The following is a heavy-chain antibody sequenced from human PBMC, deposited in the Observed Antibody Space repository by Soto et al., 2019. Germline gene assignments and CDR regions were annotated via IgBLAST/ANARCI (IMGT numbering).Heavy chain of an antibody. V-gene: IGHV5-10-1*01. J-gene: IGHJ5*02. D-gene: IGHD2-15*01. CDR3: ARIFNCSGGSCYRKNWFDP. Sequence: GESLKISCKGSGYSFTSYWISWVRQMPGKGLEWMGRIDPSDSYTNDSPSFQGHVTISADKSISTAYLQWSSLKASDTAMYYCARIFNCSGGSCYRKNWFDPWGQGXLVTVYS. CDR1: GYSFTSYW. CDR2: IDPSDSYT.